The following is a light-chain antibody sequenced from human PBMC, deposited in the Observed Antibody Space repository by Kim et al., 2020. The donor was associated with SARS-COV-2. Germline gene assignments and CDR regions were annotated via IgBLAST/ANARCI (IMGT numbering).Light chain of an antibody. CDR2: YDS. V-gene: IGLV3-21*01. CDR1: NIGGRS. J-gene: IGLJ1*01. CDR3: QVWDTDPDDYV. Sequence: APGQTARITCGGNNIGGRSVHWYQQKPGQAPVLVIYYDSDRPSGIPERFSGSKAATTATLTISRVEAGDEADYYCQVWDTDPDDYVFGTGTKVTVL.